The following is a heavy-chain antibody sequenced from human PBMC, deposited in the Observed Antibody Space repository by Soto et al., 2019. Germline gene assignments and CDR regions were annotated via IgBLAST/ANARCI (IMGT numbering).Heavy chain of an antibody. V-gene: IGHV4-59*01. J-gene: IGHJ4*02. D-gene: IGHD6-19*01. CDR2: IYYSGST. CDR3: ARAAVADVSPDGIDY. Sequence: QVQLQESGPGLVKPSETLSLTCTVSGGSISSYYWSWIRQPPGKGLECIGYIYYSGSTNYNPSLKSRVTISVDTSKSQFSLELSSVTGADTAVYYCARAAVADVSPDGIDYWGQGALVTVSS. CDR1: GGSISSYY.